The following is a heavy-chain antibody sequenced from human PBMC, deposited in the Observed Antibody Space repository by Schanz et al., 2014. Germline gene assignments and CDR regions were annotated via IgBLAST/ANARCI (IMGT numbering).Heavy chain of an antibody. V-gene: IGHV3-21*01. CDR1: GFAFNNYA. CDR2: ITGSGAT. Sequence: VQLAESGGGVVQPGRSLRLSCAASGFAFNNYAMTWVRQAPGKGLEWVSIITGSGATYYADSVKGRFTISRDDAKNSLFLEMNNLRTEDTAVYYCVPMSIAAHWGQGTLVTVSS. D-gene: IGHD6-6*01. J-gene: IGHJ4*02. CDR3: VPMSIAAH.